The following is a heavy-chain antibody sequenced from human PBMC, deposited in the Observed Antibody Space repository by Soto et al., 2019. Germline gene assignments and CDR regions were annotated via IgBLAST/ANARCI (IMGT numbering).Heavy chain of an antibody. J-gene: IGHJ4*02. Sequence: EVQLVESGEGLVQPGGPLRLSCAASGFTFSSYNIHWIRQAPGKGLEFVSAISRSGDRTYYADSVKGRFTTTRDNSKNTVWLQMGSLRAEDMAVYYCARARCSSGQCYYFDYWGRGALVSVSS. CDR1: GFTFSSYN. CDR2: ISRSGDRT. CDR3: ARARCSSGQCYYFDY. V-gene: IGHV3-64*02. D-gene: IGHD2-15*01.